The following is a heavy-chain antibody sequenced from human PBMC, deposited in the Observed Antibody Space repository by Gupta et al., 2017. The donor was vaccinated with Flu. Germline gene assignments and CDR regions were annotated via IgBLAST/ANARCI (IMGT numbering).Heavy chain of an antibody. D-gene: IGHD3-3*01. CDR1: GFTFDDFY. CDR3: ARGTTSGVVYYFDF. V-gene: IGHV1-2*02. CDR2: INPHTGVT. Sequence: QVSLVQSGAEVKKPGASVWISCKASGFTFDDFYLHWVRQAPGQGLEWLGWINPHTGVTHFAQKFQDKITMTRDTSVTSAYMALNTLTSDDTAVYYCARGTTSGVVYYFDFWGQGTLVTVSS. J-gene: IGHJ4*02.